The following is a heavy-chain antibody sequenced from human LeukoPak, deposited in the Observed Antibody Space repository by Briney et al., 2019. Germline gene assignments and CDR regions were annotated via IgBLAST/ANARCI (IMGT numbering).Heavy chain of an antibody. D-gene: IGHD2-15*01. CDR3: AREYCSGGSCYGGNWFDP. Sequence: SQTPSLTCAISGDSVSSNSAAWNWIRPSPSRGLEWLGRTYYRSKWYNDYAVSVKSRITINPDTSKNQFSLQLNSVTPEDTAVYYCAREYCSGGSCYGGNWFDPWGQGTPVTVSS. J-gene: IGHJ5*02. V-gene: IGHV6-1*01. CDR2: TYYRSKWYN. CDR1: GDSVSSNSAA.